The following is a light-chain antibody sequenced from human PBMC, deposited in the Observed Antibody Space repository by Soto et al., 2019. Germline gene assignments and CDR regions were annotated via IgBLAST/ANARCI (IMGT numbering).Light chain of an antibody. CDR1: QSISDS. V-gene: IGKV1-39*01. CDR2: AAS. J-gene: IGKJ4*01. Sequence: DIQMTQSPSSLSASVGDRVTITCRASQSISDSLNWYQHKPGTAPKLLIYAASSLQSGVPSRFSGGGSGTDFTLTISSLQPEDFVTYFCQQSFSFRATFGGGTKVEIK. CDR3: QQSFSFRAT.